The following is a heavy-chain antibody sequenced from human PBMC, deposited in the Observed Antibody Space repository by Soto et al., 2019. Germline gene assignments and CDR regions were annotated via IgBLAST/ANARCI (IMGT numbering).Heavy chain of an antibody. CDR1: GFTFSSYG. D-gene: IGHD2-21*01. Sequence: QVQLVESGGGVVQPGRSLRLSCAASGFTFSSYGMHWVRQAPGKGLEWVTFIWFDGYNKYYADSVKGRFTISRDNSKNTLYRQLNSLRAEDTAVYYCARDWGGYYFDNWGQGTLVTVSS. J-gene: IGHJ4*02. V-gene: IGHV3-33*01. CDR2: IWFDGYNK. CDR3: ARDWGGYYFDN.